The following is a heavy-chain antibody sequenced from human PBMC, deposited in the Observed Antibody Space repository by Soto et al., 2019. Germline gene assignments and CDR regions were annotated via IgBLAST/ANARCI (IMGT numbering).Heavy chain of an antibody. CDR3: AKDTIEVQEPGTAV. Sequence: GGSLRLSCASSVFTFNNYAMSCVRHSPGKWLEWVSAISYSGDRTFYADSAKGRFTISRDNSKNTLYLEMKSLRAEDTAIYYCAKDTIEVQEPGTAVWRQGTTVTVSS. V-gene: IGHV3-23*01. J-gene: IGHJ6*02. CDR2: ISYSGDRT. D-gene: IGHD2-15*01. CDR1: VFTFNNYA.